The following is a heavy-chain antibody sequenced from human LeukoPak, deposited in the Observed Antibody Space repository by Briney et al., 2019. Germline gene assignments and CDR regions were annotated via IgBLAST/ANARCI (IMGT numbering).Heavy chain of an antibody. D-gene: IGHD4-17*01. CDR1: GFTVSSNY. CDR3: ARAMTTVTLYYYHYMDV. Sequence: GGSLRLSCAASGFTVSSNYMSWVRQAPGKGLEWVSVIYSGGSTYYADSVKGRFTISRDNSKNTLYLQMNSLRAEDTAVYYCARAMTTVTLYYYHYMDVWGKGTTVTVSS. V-gene: IGHV3-53*01. CDR2: IYSGGST. J-gene: IGHJ6*03.